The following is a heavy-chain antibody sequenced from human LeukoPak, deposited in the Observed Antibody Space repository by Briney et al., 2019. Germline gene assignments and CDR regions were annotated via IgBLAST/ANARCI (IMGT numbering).Heavy chain of an antibody. Sequence: PSETLSLTCTVSGGSISSYYWSWIRQPPGKGLEWIGYIYYSGSTNYNPSLKSRVTISVDTSKNQFSLKLSSVTAADTAVYYCARDRAHNWFDPWGQGTLVTVSS. CDR3: ARDRAHNWFDP. V-gene: IGHV4-59*13. J-gene: IGHJ5*02. CDR2: IYYSGST. CDR1: GGSISSYY.